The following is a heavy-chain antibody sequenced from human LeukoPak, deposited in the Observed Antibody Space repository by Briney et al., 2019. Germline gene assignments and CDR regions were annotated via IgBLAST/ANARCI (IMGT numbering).Heavy chain of an antibody. Sequence: AGGSLRLSCAASGLSFSSSWMSWVRQTPEKGLEWVANMSPDGTEKYYVDSVKGRFTISRDNAKNSLYLQMNSLRAEDTAVYSCARRTNYLAFDYWGQGTLVTVSS. D-gene: IGHD4/OR15-4a*01. V-gene: IGHV3-7*01. CDR2: MSPDGTEK. CDR3: ARRTNYLAFDY. CDR1: GLSFSSSW. J-gene: IGHJ4*02.